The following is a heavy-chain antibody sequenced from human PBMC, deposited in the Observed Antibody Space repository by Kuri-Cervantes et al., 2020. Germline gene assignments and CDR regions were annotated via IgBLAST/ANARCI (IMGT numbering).Heavy chain of an antibody. CDR2: INPSGGST. V-gene: IGHV1-46*01. CDR3: ARGRIVATCRRGGSCPTASWFVP. CDR1: GYTFTSYY. D-gene: IGHD2-15*01. J-gene: IGHJ5*02. Sequence: ASAKVSCKASGYTFTSYYMHWVRQAPGQGLEWMGIINPSGGSTSYAQKFQGRVTMTRDTSTSTVYMELSSLRSEDTAVYYCARGRIVATCRRGGSCPTASWFVPWGQGTLVTVSS.